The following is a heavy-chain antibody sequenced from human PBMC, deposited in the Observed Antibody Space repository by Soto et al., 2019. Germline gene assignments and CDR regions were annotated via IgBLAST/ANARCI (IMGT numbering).Heavy chain of an antibody. CDR2: INHDGNEK. J-gene: IGHJ5*02. CDR3: ASAPFRVVLVPQWFDP. Sequence: EVQLVESGGGLVQPGGSLRLSCAASGFAFSNYWMSWLRQAPGKGLEWVANINHDGNEKYYVDSMKGLFTVSRDNAKKSLYLQMNSLRAEDTAVYYCASAPFRVVLVPQWFDPWGQGTLVTVSS. CDR1: GFAFSNYW. V-gene: IGHV3-7*01. D-gene: IGHD3-3*01.